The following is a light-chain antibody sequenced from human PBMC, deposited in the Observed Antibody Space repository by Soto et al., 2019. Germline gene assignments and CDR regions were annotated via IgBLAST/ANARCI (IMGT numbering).Light chain of an antibody. J-gene: IGKJ5*01. Sequence: IGLRQSPATLSLSPGERATLSCRASQSVSSYLAWYQQKPGQAPRLLIYDASNRATGIPARFSGSGSGTDFTLTISSLEPEDFAVYYCQQRSNWPPTFGQGTRLEI. CDR1: QSVSSY. V-gene: IGKV3-11*01. CDR2: DAS. CDR3: QQRSNWPPT.